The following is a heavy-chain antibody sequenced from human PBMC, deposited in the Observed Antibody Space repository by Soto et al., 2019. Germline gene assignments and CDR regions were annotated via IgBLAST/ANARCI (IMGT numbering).Heavy chain of an antibody. CDR1: GDSVSSNSAA. J-gene: IGHJ3*02. Sequence: SQTLSLTCAISGDSVSSNSAAWNWIRQSPSRGLEWLGRTYYRSKWYNDYAVSVKSRITINPDTSKNQFSLQLNSVTPEDTAVYYCARGPIAYNYYDSSGYYYGWHAFDIWGQGTMVTVS. CDR2: TYYRSKWYN. CDR3: ARGPIAYNYYDSSGYYYGWHAFDI. D-gene: IGHD3-22*01. V-gene: IGHV6-1*01.